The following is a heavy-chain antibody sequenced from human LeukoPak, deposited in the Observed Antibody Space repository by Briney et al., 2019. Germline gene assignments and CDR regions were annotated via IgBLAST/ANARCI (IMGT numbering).Heavy chain of an antibody. J-gene: IGHJ6*02. D-gene: IGHD3-3*01. Sequence: GGSLRLSCAASGITVNSTYISWVRQAPGKGLEWVSVAYSDGNTYYAGSVKGRFTISRDNSKNTLFLQMNSLRAEDTAVYYCARLFGSRWPGYFYYAMDVWGQRTTVAVSS. V-gene: IGHV3-66*04. CDR3: ARLFGSRWPGYFYYAMDV. CDR1: GITVNSTY. CDR2: AYSDGNT.